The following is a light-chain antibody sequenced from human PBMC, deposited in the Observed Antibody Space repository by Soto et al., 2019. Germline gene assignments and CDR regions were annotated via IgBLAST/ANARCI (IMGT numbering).Light chain of an antibody. CDR3: QQSYSIPWT. J-gene: IGKJ1*01. V-gene: IGKV1-39*01. CDR2: AAS. Sequence: DIQMTQSPSSLSASVVDRVTITCRASQSISSYLNWYQQKPGKAPKLLIYAASSLQSGVPSRFSGSGSGTDFTLTISSLQPEDFATYYCQQSYSIPWTFGQGTKVDIK. CDR1: QSISSY.